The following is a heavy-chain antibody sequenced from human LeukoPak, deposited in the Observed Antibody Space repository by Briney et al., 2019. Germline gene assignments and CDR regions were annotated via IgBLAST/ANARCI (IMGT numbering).Heavy chain of an antibody. D-gene: IGHD3-3*01. J-gene: IGHJ4*02. Sequence: GGSLRLSCAASGFTFSDYYMSWIRQAPGKGLEWVSYISSSSSTIYYADSVKGRFTISRDNAKNSLYLQMNSLRAEDTAVYYCARDRFLEWLFPFDYWGQGTLVTVSS. CDR2: ISSSSSTI. V-gene: IGHV3-11*04. CDR3: ARDRFLEWLFPFDY. CDR1: GFTFSDYY.